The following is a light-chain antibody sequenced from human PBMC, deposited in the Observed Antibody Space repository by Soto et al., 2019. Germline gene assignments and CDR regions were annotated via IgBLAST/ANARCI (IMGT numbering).Light chain of an antibody. Sequence: QSVLTQPPSVSGAPGQRVTISCTGSSSNIGAGYDVHWYQQLPGTAPKLLIYGNSNRPSGVPDRFSGSKSGTSASLAITGLQAEDEADYYCQSYDSSLSAQEVFGGGTKVTVL. CDR3: QSYDSSLSAQEV. CDR1: SSNIGAGYD. V-gene: IGLV1-40*01. CDR2: GNS. J-gene: IGLJ2*01.